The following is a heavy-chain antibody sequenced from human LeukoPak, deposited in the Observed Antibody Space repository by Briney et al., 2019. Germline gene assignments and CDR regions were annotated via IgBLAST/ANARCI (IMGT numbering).Heavy chain of an antibody. Sequence: SETLSLTCTVSGGSISSYYWSWIRQPPGKGLEWIGYIYYSGITSYSPSLKSRVTISVDTSKNQFSLNLSSVTAADTAVYYCARSGLGRGYYYYYMDVWGKETTVTVSS. V-gene: IGHV4-59*01. J-gene: IGHJ6*03. CDR2: IYYSGIT. CDR3: ARSGLGRGYYYYYMDV. CDR1: GGSISSYY. D-gene: IGHD7-27*01.